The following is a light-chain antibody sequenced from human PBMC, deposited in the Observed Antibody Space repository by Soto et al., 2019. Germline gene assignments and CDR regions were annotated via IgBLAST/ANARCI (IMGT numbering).Light chain of an antibody. CDR3: LQFYSAPLT. J-gene: IGKJ4*01. Sequence: DIVMTQCPDSLSVSLGERATINCKSSQTLLSSSNNNNYLGLYQQNPRQPPKLLISWASTRQSGVPDRFSGSWYGTDFPRTLSRLQAEDVAVYYCLQFYSAPLTFGGGTKVEVK. V-gene: IGKV4-1*01. CDR1: QTLLSSSNNNNY. CDR2: WAS.